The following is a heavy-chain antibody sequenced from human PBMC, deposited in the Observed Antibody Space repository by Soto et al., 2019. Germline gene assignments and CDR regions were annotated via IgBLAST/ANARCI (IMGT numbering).Heavy chain of an antibody. CDR1: GGSISSGGYY. CDR2: IYYSGST. D-gene: IGHD3-10*01. CDR3: ARDRPHYGSGSYAVESLDY. V-gene: IGHV4-31*03. Sequence: QVQLQESGPGLVKPSQTLSLTCIVSGGSISSGGYYWSWIRQHPGKGLEWIGYIYYSGSTYYNPSLQSRVTXSXDXXKNRFSLKLSSVTAADTAVYYCARDRPHYGSGSYAVESLDYWGQGTLVTVSS. J-gene: IGHJ4*02.